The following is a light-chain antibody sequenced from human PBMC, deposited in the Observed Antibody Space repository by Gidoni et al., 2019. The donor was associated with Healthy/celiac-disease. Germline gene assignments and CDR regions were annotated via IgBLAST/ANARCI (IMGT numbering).Light chain of an antibody. CDR3: QQSYSTPPWT. CDR2: AAS. CDR1: QSISSY. Sequence: DIQITQSPSSLSASVGDRVTITCRASQSISSYLNWYQQKPGKAPKLLIYAASSLQSGVPSRFSGSGSGTDFTLTISSLEPEDFATYYCQQSYSTPPWTFGQGTKVEFK. J-gene: IGKJ1*01. V-gene: IGKV1-39*01.